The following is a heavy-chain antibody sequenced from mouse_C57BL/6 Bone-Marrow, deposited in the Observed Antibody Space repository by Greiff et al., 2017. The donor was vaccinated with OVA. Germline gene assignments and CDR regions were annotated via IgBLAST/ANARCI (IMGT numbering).Heavy chain of an antibody. D-gene: IGHD3-2*02. V-gene: IGHV14-4*01. CDR2: IDPENGDT. Sequence: VQLQQPGAELVRPGASVKLSCTASGFNIKDDYMHWVKQRPEQGLEWIGWIDPENGDTEYASKFQGKATITADTSSNTAYLQLSSLTSEDTAVYYCTTQADFDYWGQGTTLTVSS. CDR3: TTQADFDY. J-gene: IGHJ2*01. CDR1: GFNIKDDY.